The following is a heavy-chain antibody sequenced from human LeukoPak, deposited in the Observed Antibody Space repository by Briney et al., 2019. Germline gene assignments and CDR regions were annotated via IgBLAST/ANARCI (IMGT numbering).Heavy chain of an antibody. J-gene: IGHJ6*02. D-gene: IGHD2-15*01. V-gene: IGHV3-30*03. CDR3: ARDPSSGGDYGMDV. CDR2: ISYDGSNK. Sequence: PGGSLRLSCAASGFTFSSYGMHWVRQAPGKGLEWVAVISYDGSNKYYADSVKGRFTISRDNSKNTLYLQMNSLRAEDTAVYYCARDPSSGGDYGMDVWGQGTTVTVSS. CDR1: GFTFSSYG.